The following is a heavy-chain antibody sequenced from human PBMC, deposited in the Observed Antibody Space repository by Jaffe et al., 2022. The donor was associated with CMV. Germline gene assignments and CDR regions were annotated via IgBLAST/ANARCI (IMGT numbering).Heavy chain of an antibody. V-gene: IGHV1-2*02. J-gene: IGHJ4*02. CDR1: GYTFTGYY. CDR3: ARDNRWLQPWGTYYFDY. Sequence: QVQLVQSGAEVKKPGASVKVSCKASGYTFTGYYMHWVRQAPGQGLEWMGWINPNSGGTNYAQKFQGRVTMTRDTSISTAYMELSRLRSDDTAVYYCARDNRWLQPWGTYYFDYWGQGTLVTVSS. CDR2: INPNSGGT. D-gene: IGHD5-12*01.